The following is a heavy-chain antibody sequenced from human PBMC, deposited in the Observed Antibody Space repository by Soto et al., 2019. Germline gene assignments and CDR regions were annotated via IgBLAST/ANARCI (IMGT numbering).Heavy chain of an antibody. CDR2: ISSSSSYI. V-gene: IGHV3-21*01. CDR3: ARGGIVGATTVHYYYGMDV. D-gene: IGHD1-26*01. J-gene: IGHJ6*02. CDR1: GFTVSSNY. Sequence: PGGSLRLSCAASGFTVSSNYMSWVRQAPGKGLEWVSSISSSSSYIYYADSVKGRFTISRDNAKNSLYLQMNSLRAEDTAVYYCARGGIVGATTVHYYYGMDVWGQGTTVTVSS.